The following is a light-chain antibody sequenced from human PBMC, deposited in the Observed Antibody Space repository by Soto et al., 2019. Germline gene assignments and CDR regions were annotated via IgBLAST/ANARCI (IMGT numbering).Light chain of an antibody. CDR3: QQYGSSSYT. CDR1: QSVSSSY. V-gene: IGKV3-20*01. CDR2: DAS. J-gene: IGKJ2*01. Sequence: EIVLTQSPGTLSLSQGERATLSCRASQSVSSSYLGWYQQKPGQAPRLLIYDASSRATDIPDRFSGSGSGTDFTLTISRLEPEDFAVYYFQQYGSSSYTFGQGTKLEMK.